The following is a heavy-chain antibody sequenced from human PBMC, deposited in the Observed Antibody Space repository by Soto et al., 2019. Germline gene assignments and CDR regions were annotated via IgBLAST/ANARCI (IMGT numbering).Heavy chain of an antibody. D-gene: IGHD1-26*01. V-gene: IGHV4-59*01. J-gene: IGHJ5*01. CDR3: ARDQMGHREHWCDS. CDR2: LYNWGNT. Sequence: PPDALLYSPTFSDDFTRTYCNRGSRQPPGKGLEWVGYLYNWGNTIYNPFLKRRVSISVDTFKHQFSLKLSSVTAADTAMYDCARDQMGHREHWCDSWGNGPLGVVS. CDR1: DDFTRTYC.